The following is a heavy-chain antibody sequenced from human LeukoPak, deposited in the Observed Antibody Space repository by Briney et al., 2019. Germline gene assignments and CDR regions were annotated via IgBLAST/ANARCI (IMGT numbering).Heavy chain of an antibody. J-gene: IGHJ5*02. Sequence: KPSETLSLPCAVSGYSISSGYYWGWIRQPPGKGLEWIGSIYHSGSTYYNPSLKSRVTISVDTSKNQFSLKLSSVTAADTAVYYCARGGVAYYDILTGHNWFDPWGQGTLVTVSS. V-gene: IGHV4-38-2*01. CDR2: IYHSGST. CDR3: ARGGVAYYDILTGHNWFDP. CDR1: GYSISSGYY. D-gene: IGHD3-9*01.